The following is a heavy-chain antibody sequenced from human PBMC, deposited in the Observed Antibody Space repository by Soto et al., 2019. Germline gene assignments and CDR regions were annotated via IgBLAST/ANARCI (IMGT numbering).Heavy chain of an antibody. D-gene: IGHD3-22*01. CDR2: ISGSGGST. J-gene: IGHJ4*02. CDR1: GFTFSVFA. V-gene: IGHV3-23*04. CDR3: AKSMIPHYSGPDEFYFDN. Sequence: EVQLVESGGGLVQPGGSLTLSCAASGFTFSVFAMSWVRQTPGKGLEWVSAISGSGGSTFYSDSVKGRFTTSRDNFKATVSLLLTGVTAEDTAVYFCAKSMIPHYSGPDEFYFDNWGQGVLVTVSS.